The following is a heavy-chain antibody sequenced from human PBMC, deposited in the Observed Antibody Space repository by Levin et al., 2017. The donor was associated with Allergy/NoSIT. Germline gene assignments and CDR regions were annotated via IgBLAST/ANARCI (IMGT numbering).Heavy chain of an antibody. Sequence: GESLKISCQGSGYSFPHYWIDWVRQMPGKGLEWMGRIQPSDSKTKYSPSFQGHVTFSIDKSISTVYLQWTSLKASDTATYYCARGGSGTLYCGMDVWGQGTTVTVSS. D-gene: IGHD3-10*01. J-gene: IGHJ6*02. V-gene: IGHV5-10-1*01. CDR2: IQPSDSKT. CDR1: GYSFPHYW. CDR3: ARGGSGTLYCGMDV.